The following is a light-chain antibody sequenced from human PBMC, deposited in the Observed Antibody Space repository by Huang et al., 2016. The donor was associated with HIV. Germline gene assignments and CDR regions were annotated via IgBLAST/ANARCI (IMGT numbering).Light chain of an antibody. CDR1: QRISKY. CDR2: GAS. V-gene: IGKV1-39*01. CDR3: QHSFRSPYT. J-gene: IGKJ2*01. Sequence: DIQMTQSPSSLSASVGDRVTITCRASQRISKYLNWYQQKPGRAPNLLIYGASNLQSWVPSRFSGSGSEGDFTLTISGLQPGDFATYYCQHSFRSPYTFGQGTKVDMK.